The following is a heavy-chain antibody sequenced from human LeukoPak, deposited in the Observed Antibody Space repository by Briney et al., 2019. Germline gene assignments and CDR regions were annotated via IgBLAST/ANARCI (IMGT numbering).Heavy chain of an antibody. J-gene: IGHJ4*02. Sequence: ASVKVSCKASGYNLTVYSINWLRQAPGQGLEWMGWITTSTGKPTYAQGFTGRFVFSLDTSVSTTYLHISSLKAEDTAVYYCARDASMINFDYWGQGSLVTVSS. CDR1: GYNLTVYS. D-gene: IGHD3-16*01. CDR3: ARDASMINFDY. V-gene: IGHV7-4-1*02. CDR2: ITTSTGKP.